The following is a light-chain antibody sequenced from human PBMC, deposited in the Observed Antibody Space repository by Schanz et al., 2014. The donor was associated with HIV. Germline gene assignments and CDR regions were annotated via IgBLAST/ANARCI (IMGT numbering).Light chain of an antibody. J-gene: IGLJ2*01. CDR2: SND. CDR1: SSNIGINT. Sequence: QSVLTQPPSASGTPGQRVTISCSGSSSNIGINTVNWYQQLPGTAPKLLIYSNDQRPSGVPARFSGSKSGTSASLAISGLRSEDEADYYCAAWDGSLSVVFGGGTKLTVL. V-gene: IGLV1-44*01. CDR3: AAWDGSLSVV.